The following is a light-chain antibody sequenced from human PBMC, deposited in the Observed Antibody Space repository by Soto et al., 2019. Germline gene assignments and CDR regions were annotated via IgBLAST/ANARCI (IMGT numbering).Light chain of an antibody. CDR3: QQYNNWPET. V-gene: IGKV3-15*01. CDR1: QSVSSN. Sequence: EIVLTQSPGTLSLSPGERGTLSCRASQSVSSNLAWYQQKPGQAPRLLIYGASTRATGIPARFSGSGSGTEFTLTISSLQSEDFAVYYCQQYNNWPETFGQGTKLDIK. J-gene: IGKJ1*01. CDR2: GAS.